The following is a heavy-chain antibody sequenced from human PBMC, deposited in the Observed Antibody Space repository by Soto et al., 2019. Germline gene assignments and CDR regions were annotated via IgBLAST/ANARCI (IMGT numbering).Heavy chain of an antibody. CDR2: ISPYTGNT. Sequence: QVQLVQSGDEVKKPGASVKVSCKASGYIFVNYGIAWVRQAPGQGLEWMGWISPYTGNTNSATKVQGRLTMTTDTSTSTADMDLGSQTSDDTAVYYCVMVDNYVTPTPQDVWGQGITVTDSS. J-gene: IGHJ6*02. V-gene: IGHV1-18*01. D-gene: IGHD3-16*01. CDR1: GYIFVNYG. CDR3: VMVDNYVTPTPQDV.